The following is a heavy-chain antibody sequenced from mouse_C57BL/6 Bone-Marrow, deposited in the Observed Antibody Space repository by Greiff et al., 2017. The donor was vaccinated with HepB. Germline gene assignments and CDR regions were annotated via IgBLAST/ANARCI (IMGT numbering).Heavy chain of an antibody. CDR1: GFTFSSYG. D-gene: IGHD1-1*01. CDR3: ARHEGTT. V-gene: IGHV5-6*01. Sequence: EVKLMESGGDLVKPGGSLKLSCAASGFTFSSYGMSWVRQTPDKRLEWVATISSGGSYTYYPDSVKGRFTISRDNAKNTLYLHMSSLKSEDTAMYYCARHEGTTGGRGTLVTVSA. J-gene: IGHJ3*01. CDR2: ISSGGSYT.